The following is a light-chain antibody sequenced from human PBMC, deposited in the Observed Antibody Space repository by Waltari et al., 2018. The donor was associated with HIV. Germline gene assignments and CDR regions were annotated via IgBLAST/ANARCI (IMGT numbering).Light chain of an antibody. Sequence: SSALTQDPAVSVAVGQPVMITCRGDRLRNNYASWYQQRAGQARRLVFYGRDSRPSGSPERFSGSSSGDTASSTITGTQAEDEGDYYCNGRGNSGDQVLFGGGTRVTVL. J-gene: IGLJ2*01. CDR1: RLRNNY. CDR2: GRD. V-gene: IGLV3-19*01. CDR3: NGRGNSGDQVL.